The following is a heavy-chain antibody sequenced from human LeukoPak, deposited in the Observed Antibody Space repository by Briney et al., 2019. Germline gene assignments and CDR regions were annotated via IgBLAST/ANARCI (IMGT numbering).Heavy chain of an antibody. Sequence: ASVKVSCKASGYTLTDYYLHWVRQAPGQGLEWMGWINPNSGGTNYAQKFQGRVTMTRDTSISTAYMELSRLRSDDTAVYYCARAYCSGGSCPNFDYWGQGTLVTVSS. V-gene: IGHV1-2*02. CDR2: INPNSGGT. D-gene: IGHD2-15*01. CDR3: ARAYCSGGSCPNFDY. CDR1: GYTLTDYY. J-gene: IGHJ4*02.